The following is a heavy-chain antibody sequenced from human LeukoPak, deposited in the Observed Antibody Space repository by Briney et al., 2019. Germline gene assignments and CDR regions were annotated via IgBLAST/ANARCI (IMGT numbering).Heavy chain of an antibody. D-gene: IGHD3-22*01. V-gene: IGHV1-69*05. CDR1: GGTSISYA. Sequence: SVKVSCKASGGTSISYAISWVRQAPGQGLEWMGRIIPIFGTANYAQKFQGRVTITTDESTSTAYMELSSLRSEDTAVYYCARGPRHPTYYYDSSGYLGFDYWGQGTLVTVSS. CDR2: IIPIFGTA. CDR3: ARGPRHPTYYYDSSGYLGFDY. J-gene: IGHJ4*02.